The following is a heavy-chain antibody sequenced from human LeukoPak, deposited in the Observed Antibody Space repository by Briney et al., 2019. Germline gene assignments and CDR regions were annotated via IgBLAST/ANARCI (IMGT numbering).Heavy chain of an antibody. J-gene: IGHJ4*02. CDR1: GYTFTGYY. CDR3: ARLLGDSVAGTH. Sequence: GASVKVSCKASGYTFTGYYMHWVRQAPGQGLEWMGWINPNSGGTNYAQKFQGRVTMTRDTSISTGYMELSRLRSDDTAVYYCARLLGDSVAGTHLGQGTLVTVSS. V-gene: IGHV1-2*02. CDR2: INPNSGGT. D-gene: IGHD6-19*01.